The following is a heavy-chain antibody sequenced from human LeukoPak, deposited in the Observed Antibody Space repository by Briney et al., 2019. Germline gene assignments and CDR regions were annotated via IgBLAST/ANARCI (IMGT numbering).Heavy chain of an antibody. CDR1: GFTFSSHG. D-gene: IGHD3-16*01. Sequence: VETLRLSCAASGFTFSSHGMNWVRQAPGKGLEWVSGISGSGGNTYYADSVKGRFTISRDNSKNTLYLQMNSLRAEDTAVYYCAKDDNYIRFLSWGQGTLVTVSS. CDR2: ISGSGGNT. J-gene: IGHJ5*02. V-gene: IGHV3-23*01. CDR3: AKDDNYIRFLS.